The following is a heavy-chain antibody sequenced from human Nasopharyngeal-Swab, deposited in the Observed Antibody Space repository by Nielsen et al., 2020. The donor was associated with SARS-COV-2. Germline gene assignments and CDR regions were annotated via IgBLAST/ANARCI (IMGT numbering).Heavy chain of an antibody. Sequence: GGSLRLSCVSSGFNFSFYGMHWVRQAPGQGLEWVAVISYEGSNEWYADSVKGRFTISRDNSKNTLYLQMHSLRPEDTAVYYCAKDSLRNAMDVWGQGTTVTVSS. CDR1: GFNFSFYG. D-gene: IGHD3-16*01. CDR2: ISYEGSNE. CDR3: AKDSLRNAMDV. V-gene: IGHV3-30*18. J-gene: IGHJ6*02.